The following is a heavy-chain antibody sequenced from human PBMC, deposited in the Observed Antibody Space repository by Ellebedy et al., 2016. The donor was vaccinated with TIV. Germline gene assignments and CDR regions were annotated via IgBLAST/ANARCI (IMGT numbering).Heavy chain of an antibody. CDR2: INAGNGNT. D-gene: IGHD6-13*01. CDR3: ASGYSSSLDDYFFDY. Sequence: AASVKVSCKASGYTFTSYAMHWVRQAPGQSLEWMGWINAGNGNTKYSQKFQGRVTITRDTSASTAYMELSSLTSEDTTVYYCASGYSSSLDDYFFDYWGQGTLVTVSA. J-gene: IGHJ4*02. CDR1: GYTFTSYA. V-gene: IGHV1-3*01.